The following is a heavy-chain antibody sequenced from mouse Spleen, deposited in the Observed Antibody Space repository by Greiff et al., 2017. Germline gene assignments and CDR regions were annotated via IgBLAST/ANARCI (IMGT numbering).Heavy chain of an antibody. CDR2: ISNGGGST. D-gene: IGHD2-3*01. Sequence: EVQRVESGGGLVQPGGSLKLSCATSGFTFSDYYMYWVRQTPEKRLEWVAYISNGGGSTYYPDTVKGRFTISRDNAKNTLYLQMSRLKSEDTAMYYCARHLDGYYAMDYWGQGTSVTVSS. V-gene: IGHV5-12*02. CDR3: ARHLDGYYAMDY. CDR1: GFTFSDYY. J-gene: IGHJ4*01.